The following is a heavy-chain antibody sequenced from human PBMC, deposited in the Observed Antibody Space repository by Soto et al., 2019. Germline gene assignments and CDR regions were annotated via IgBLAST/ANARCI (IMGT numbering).Heavy chain of an antibody. CDR1: EFTFSTYW. CDR2: IDTTGSTT. CDR3: ARVSAAQYYYGMDA. Sequence: EVQLVESGGGLVQPGGSLRLSCAASEFTFSTYWMHWVRQAPGKGLEWVARIDTTGSTTTYAGSVQGRFTISRDNGKNTLYLQMLSVRDEETAVYYCARVSAAQYYYGMDAWGQGTTVTVSS. D-gene: IGHD4-4*01. J-gene: IGHJ6*02. V-gene: IGHV3-74*01.